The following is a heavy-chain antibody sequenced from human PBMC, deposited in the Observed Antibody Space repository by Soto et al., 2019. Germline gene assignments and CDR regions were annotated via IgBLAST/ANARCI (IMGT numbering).Heavy chain of an antibody. CDR2: ISWNSGSI. J-gene: IGHJ6*03. Sequence: GGSLRLSCAASGFTFDDYAMHWVRQAPGKGLEWVSGISWNSGSIGYADSVKGRFTIARDNAKNSLYLQMNSLRAEDTALYYCAKDTALGYCSGGSCFYYYMDVWGKGTTVTVSS. CDR3: AKDTALGYCSGGSCFYYYMDV. V-gene: IGHV3-9*01. D-gene: IGHD2-15*01. CDR1: GFTFDDYA.